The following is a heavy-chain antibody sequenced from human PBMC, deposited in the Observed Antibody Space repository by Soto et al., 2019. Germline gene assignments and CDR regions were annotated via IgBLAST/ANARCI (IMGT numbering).Heavy chain of an antibody. J-gene: IGHJ3*02. CDR3: ARATCWSFDALDM. Sequence: QVQLVESGGGVVQPGRSLRLSCAASGFTFGIYGMHWVRQAPGKGLEWVAVIWDDGSIKYHADSVEGRFTISRDNSKNTVYLQMNSLRDEDTAVYYCARATCWSFDALDMWGQGTMVTVSS. D-gene: IGHD3-3*01. V-gene: IGHV3-33*01. CDR2: IWDDGSIK. CDR1: GFTFGIYG.